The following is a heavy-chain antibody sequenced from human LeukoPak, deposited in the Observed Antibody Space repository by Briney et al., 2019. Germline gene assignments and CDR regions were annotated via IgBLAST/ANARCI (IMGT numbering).Heavy chain of an antibody. J-gene: IGHJ5*02. Sequence: SETLSLSCTVSGGSISSYYWSWIRQPPGKGLEWIGYIYYGGSTNYNPPLKSRVTISVDTSKNQFSLKLSSVTAADTAVYYCARAPDGWFDPWGQGTLVTVSS. CDR3: ARAPDGWFDP. D-gene: IGHD4-17*01. V-gene: IGHV4-59*01. CDR1: GGSISSYY. CDR2: IYYGGST.